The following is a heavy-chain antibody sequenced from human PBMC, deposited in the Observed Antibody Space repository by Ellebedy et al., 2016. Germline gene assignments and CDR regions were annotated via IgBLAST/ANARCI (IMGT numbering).Heavy chain of an antibody. CDR1: GGSISSGGYS. Sequence: SETLSLXXAVSGGSISSGGYSWSWIRQPPGKGLEWIGYIYHSGSTYYNPSLKSRVTISVDRSKNQFSLKLSSVTAADTAVYYCARGDYGDYLDAFDIWGQGTMVTVPS. CDR3: ARGDYGDYLDAFDI. V-gene: IGHV4-30-2*01. J-gene: IGHJ3*02. CDR2: IYHSGST. D-gene: IGHD4-17*01.